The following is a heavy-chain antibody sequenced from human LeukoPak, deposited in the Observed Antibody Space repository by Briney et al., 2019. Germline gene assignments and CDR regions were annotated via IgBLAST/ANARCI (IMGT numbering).Heavy chain of an antibody. D-gene: IGHD3-9*01. V-gene: IGHV4-59*01. CDR1: GGSISSYY. J-gene: IGHJ4*02. CDR2: IYYSGST. Sequence: SETLSLTCTVSGGSISSYYWSWIRQPPGKALEWIGYIYYSGSTNYNPSLKSRVTISVDTSKNQFSLKLSSVTAADTAVYYCARAKVLRYFDPSYYFDYWGQGTLVTVSS. CDR3: ARAKVLRYFDPSYYFDY.